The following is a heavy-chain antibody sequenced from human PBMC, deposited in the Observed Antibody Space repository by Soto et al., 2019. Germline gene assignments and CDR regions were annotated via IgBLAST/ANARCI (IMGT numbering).Heavy chain of an antibody. CDR2: INAGNGNT. CDR3: AKYTAAGPLFFDY. D-gene: IGHD6-13*01. CDR1: GYTFTSYA. Sequence: GASVKVSCKASGYTFTSYAMHWVRQAPGQRLERMGWINAGNGNTKYSQKFQGRVTITRDTSASTAYMELSSLRSEDTAVYYCAKYTAAGPLFFDYWGQGTLVTVSS. J-gene: IGHJ4*02. V-gene: IGHV1-3*01.